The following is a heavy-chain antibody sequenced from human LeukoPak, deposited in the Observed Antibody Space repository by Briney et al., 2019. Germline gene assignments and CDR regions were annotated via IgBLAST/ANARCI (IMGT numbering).Heavy chain of an antibody. Sequence: PGGPVRLSCAASVFTFNNYAMSCVRQSPGKGLDWFSAISGSGGGTYYAHSVKGRFTISRDNSKNTLYLQMNSLRAEDTAVYYCAKCDGSSVWCHFDYWGQGTLVTVSS. CDR3: AKCDGSSVWCHFDY. D-gene: IGHD6-19*01. J-gene: IGHJ4*02. CDR1: VFTFNNYA. V-gene: IGHV3-23*01. CDR2: ISGSGGGT.